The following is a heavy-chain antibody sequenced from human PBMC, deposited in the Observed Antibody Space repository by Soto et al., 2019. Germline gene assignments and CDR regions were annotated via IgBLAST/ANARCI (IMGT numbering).Heavy chain of an antibody. CDR1: GGSISSYY. CDR2: IYYSGST. D-gene: IGHD3-3*01. J-gene: IGHJ6*04. V-gene: IGHV4-59*01. CDR3: ARTAIFGVVIATNVLDV. Sequence: SETLSLTCTVSGGSISSYYWSWIRQPPGKGLEWIGYIYYSGSTNYNPSLKSRVTISVDTSKNQFSLKLSSVTAADTAVYYCARTAIFGVVIATNVLDVCGKGTTVTVSS.